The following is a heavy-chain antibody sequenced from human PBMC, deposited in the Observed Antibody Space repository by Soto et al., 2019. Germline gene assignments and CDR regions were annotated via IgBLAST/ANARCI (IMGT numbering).Heavy chain of an antibody. CDR2: VYATGTT. J-gene: IGHJ5*02. CDR3: VRDGSKSLRDWFDP. Sequence: SETLSLTCNVSGGSISKFYWAWIRKTAGNGLEWMGRVYATGTTDYNPSLRSRVAMSVDISKKTFSLRLRSVTGADSGVYYCVRDGSKSLRDWFDPWGQGILVTVS. CDR1: GGSISKFY. V-gene: IGHV4-4*07.